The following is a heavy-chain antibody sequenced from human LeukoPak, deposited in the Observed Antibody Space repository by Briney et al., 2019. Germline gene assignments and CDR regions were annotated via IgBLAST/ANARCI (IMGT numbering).Heavy chain of an antibody. CDR2: ISSSSSYI. D-gene: IGHD6-19*01. V-gene: IGHV3-21*01. J-gene: IGHJ4*02. CDR3: ARDIAVAGRGFDY. Sequence: MAGGSLRLSCAASGFTFGSYSMNWVRQAPGKGLEWVSSISSSSSYIYYADSVKGRFTISRDNAKNSLYLQMNSLRAEDTAVYYCARDIAVAGRGFDYWGQGTLVTVSS. CDR1: GFTFGSYS.